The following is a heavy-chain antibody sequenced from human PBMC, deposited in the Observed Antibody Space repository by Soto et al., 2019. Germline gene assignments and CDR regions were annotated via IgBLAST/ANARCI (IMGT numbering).Heavy chain of an antibody. Sequence: VQLAESGGGLVQPGGSLRLSCAASGFTFSDHYMDWIRQPPGKGLEWIGFIYYSGSTNYNSFLKSRVTMSVDMSRQQLSLKLNSVTAADTAVYYCASRLTLATTTGDAFELWGQGTMVTVSS. D-gene: IGHD4-17*01. CDR3: ASRLTLATTTGDAFEL. V-gene: IGHV4-59*11. CDR1: GFTFSDHY. J-gene: IGHJ3*01. CDR2: IYYSGST.